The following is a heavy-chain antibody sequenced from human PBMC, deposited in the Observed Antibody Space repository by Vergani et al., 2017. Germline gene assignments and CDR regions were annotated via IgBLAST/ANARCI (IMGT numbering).Heavy chain of an antibody. CDR1: GFSFGDYA. V-gene: IGHV3-49*04. J-gene: IGHJ4*02. CDR2: IRNKAYGGTT. D-gene: IGHD5-18*01. CDR3: SRGRGYSFGYSDY. Sequence: EVQLVESGGGLVPPGRSLRLSCAASGFSFGDYAMTWVRQAPGKGLEWVVFIRNKAYGGTTEYAASVKGRFTISRDDSKRLAYLQLSGLKTEDIAVYFCSRGRGYSFGYSDYWGQGTLVTVSS.